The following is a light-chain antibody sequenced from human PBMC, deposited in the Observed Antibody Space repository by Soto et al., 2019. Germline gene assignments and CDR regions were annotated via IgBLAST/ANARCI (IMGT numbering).Light chain of an antibody. Sequence: EIEMTQSPATLSVSPGEGATLSCSASQSVGHNLAWYQQKPGQAPRLLIYGASTRATAIPTTFSRSGSGTEFTLTISSLQFEDFAVYYCEQYNSWPPLYTFGQGTKLEIK. J-gene: IGKJ2*01. CDR1: QSVGHN. CDR2: GAS. CDR3: EQYNSWPPLYT. V-gene: IGKV3-15*01.